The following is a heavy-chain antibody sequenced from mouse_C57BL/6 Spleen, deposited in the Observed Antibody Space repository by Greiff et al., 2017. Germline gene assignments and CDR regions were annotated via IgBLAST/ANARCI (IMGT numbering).Heavy chain of an antibody. CDR2: IYPGDGDT. J-gene: IGHJ4*01. CDR3: ARGGELHAMDY. CDR1: GYAFSSSW. D-gene: IGHD2-1*01. Sequence: QVQLQQSGAELVKPGASVKISCKASGYAFSSSWMNWVKQRPGKGLEWIGQIYPGDGDTNYNGKFKGKATLTADKSSSTAYMQLSSLTSEDSAVYVCARGGELHAMDYWGQGTSVTVSS. V-gene: IGHV1-80*01.